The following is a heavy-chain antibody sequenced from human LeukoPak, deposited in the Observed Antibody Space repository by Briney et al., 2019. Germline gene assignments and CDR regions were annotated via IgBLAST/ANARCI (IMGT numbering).Heavy chain of an antibody. D-gene: IGHD1-7*01. CDR3: AGEEVDRLTGTLTPFTY. CDR2: TYYRSKWYN. Sequence: SQTLSLTCAISGDSVSSNSAAWNWIRQSPSRGLEWLGRTYYRSKWYNDYAVSVKSRITINPDTSKNQFSLQLNSVTPEDTAVYYCAGEEVDRLTGTLTPFTYWGQGTLVTVSS. V-gene: IGHV6-1*01. J-gene: IGHJ4*02. CDR1: GDSVSSNSAA.